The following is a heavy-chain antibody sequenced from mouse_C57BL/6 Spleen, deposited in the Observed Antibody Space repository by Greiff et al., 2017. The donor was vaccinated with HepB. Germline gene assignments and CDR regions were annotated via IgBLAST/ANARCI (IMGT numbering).Heavy chain of an antibody. D-gene: IGHD1-1*01. J-gene: IGHJ2*01. CDR2: INPGSGGT. CDR1: GYAFTNYL. V-gene: IGHV1-54*01. CDR3: ARKDYGSSFDY. Sequence: VQRVESGAELVRPGTSVKVSCKASGYAFTNYLIEWVKQRPGQGLEWIGVINPGSGGTNYNEKFKGKATLTADKSSSTAYMQLSSLTSEDSAVYCCARKDYGSSFDYWGQGTTLTVSS.